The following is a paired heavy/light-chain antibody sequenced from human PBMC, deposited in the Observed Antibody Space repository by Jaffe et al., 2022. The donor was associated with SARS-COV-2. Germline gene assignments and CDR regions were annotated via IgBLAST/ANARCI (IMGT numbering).Light chain of an antibody. CDR3: QQYDNPPLT. CDR1: QDISNY. J-gene: IGKJ4*01. V-gene: IGKV1-33*01. Sequence: DIQMTQSPSSLSASVGDRVTITCQASQDISNYLNWYQQKPGKAPKLLIYDASNLETGVPSRFSGSGSGTDFTFTISSLQPEDIATYYCQQYDNPPLTFGGGTKVEIK. CDR2: DAS.
Heavy chain of an antibody. CDR3: AKDMGDSSGYIPGHGMDV. J-gene: IGHJ6*02. Sequence: EVQLVESGGGLVQPGRSLRLSCAASGFTFDDYAMHWVRQAPGKGLEWVSGISWNSGSIGYADSVKGRFTISRDNAKNSLYLQMNSLRAEDTALYYCAKDMGDSSGYIPGHGMDVWGQGTTVTVSS. V-gene: IGHV3-9*01. D-gene: IGHD3-22*01. CDR2: ISWNSGSI. CDR1: GFTFDDYA.